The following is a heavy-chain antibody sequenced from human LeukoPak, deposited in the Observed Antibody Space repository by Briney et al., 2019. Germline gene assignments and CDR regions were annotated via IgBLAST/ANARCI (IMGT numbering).Heavy chain of an antibody. D-gene: IGHD2-8*01. V-gene: IGHV4-61*01. CDR1: GGSVSSGSYY. CDR2: IYNSGST. J-gene: IGHJ3*02. Sequence: SETLSLTCTVSGGSVSSGSYYWSWIRQPPGKGLEWIGYIYNSGSTDYNPSLKSRVTISVDTSKNQLSLNLSTVTAADTAVYYCARVPLYARTGGGHDAFDIRGQGTMVTVSS. CDR3: ARVPLYARTGGGHDAFDI.